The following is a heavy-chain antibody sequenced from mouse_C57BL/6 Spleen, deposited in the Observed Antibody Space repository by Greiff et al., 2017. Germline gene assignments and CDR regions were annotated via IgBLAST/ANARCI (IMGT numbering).Heavy chain of an antibody. CDR1: GYAFSSSW. CDR2: IYPGDGDT. D-gene: IGHD2-5*01. J-gene: IGHJ4*01. Sequence: QVQLQQSGPELVKPGASVKISCKASGYAFSSSWMNWVKQRPGKGLEWIGRIYPGDGDTNYNGKFKGKATLTADKSSSPAYMQLSSLTSGDSAVYFCARAYYSNGYAMDYWGQGTSVTVSS. CDR3: ARAYYSNGYAMDY. V-gene: IGHV1-82*01.